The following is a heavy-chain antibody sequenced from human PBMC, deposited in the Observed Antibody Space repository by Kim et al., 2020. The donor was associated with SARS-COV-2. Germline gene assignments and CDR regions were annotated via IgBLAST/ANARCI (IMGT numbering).Heavy chain of an antibody. CDR3: ARGRGVLWFGEYPWVWYFDL. Sequence: SETLSLTCAVYGGSFSGYYWSWIRQPPGKGLEWIGEINHSGSTNYNPSLKSRVTISVDTSKNQFSLKLSSVTAADTAVYYCARGRGVLWFGEYPWVWYFDLWGRGTLVTVSS. J-gene: IGHJ2*01. V-gene: IGHV4-34*01. CDR1: GGSFSGYY. CDR2: INHSGST. D-gene: IGHD3-10*01.